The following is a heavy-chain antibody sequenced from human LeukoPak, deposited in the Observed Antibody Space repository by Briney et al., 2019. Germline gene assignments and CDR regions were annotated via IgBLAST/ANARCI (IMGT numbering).Heavy chain of an antibody. V-gene: IGHV1-46*01. CDR2: INPGDGST. J-gene: IGHJ1*01. CDR3: ARPFAGSEYFQH. Sequence: GASVKVSCKASEYTLTSYYIHWVRQAPGQGLDWMGIINPGDGSTTHAQKFQGRVTMTRDTSTSTVYMELSSLRSEDTAVYYCARPFAGSEYFQHWGQGTLVTVSS. CDR1: EYTLTSYY. D-gene: IGHD2/OR15-2a*01.